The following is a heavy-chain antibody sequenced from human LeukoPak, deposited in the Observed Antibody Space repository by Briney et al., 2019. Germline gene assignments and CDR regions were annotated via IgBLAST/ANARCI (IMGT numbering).Heavy chain of an antibody. V-gene: IGHV1-8*01. Sequence: ASVKVSCKASGYTFTSYDINWVRQATGQGLEWMGWMNPNSGNTGYAQKFQGRVTMTRNTSISTAYMELSSLRSEDTAVYYCARGSYLIVVPAAILHNWLDPWGQGTLVTVSS. CDR3: ARGSYLIVVPAAILHNWLDP. J-gene: IGHJ5*02. CDR2: MNPNSGNT. CDR1: GYTFTSYD. D-gene: IGHD2-2*02.